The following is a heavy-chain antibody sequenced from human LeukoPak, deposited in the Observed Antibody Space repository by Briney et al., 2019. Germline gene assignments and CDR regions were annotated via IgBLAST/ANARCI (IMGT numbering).Heavy chain of an antibody. Sequence: SETLSLTCAVYGGSFSGYYWSWIRQPPGKGLEWIGYVYYSGSTSYNPSLKSRVIISVDTSKNEFSLNVSSVTAADTAVYYCARHYGYSYGPDYWGQGTLVTVSS. CDR2: VYYSGST. J-gene: IGHJ4*02. CDR3: ARHYGYSYGPDY. D-gene: IGHD5-18*01. V-gene: IGHV4-59*08. CDR1: GGSFSGYY.